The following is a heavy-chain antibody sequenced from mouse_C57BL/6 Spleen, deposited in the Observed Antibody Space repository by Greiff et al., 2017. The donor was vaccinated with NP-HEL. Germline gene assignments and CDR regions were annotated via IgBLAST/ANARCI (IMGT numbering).Heavy chain of an antibody. D-gene: IGHD2-10*02. CDR2: IDPSSGGT. V-gene: IGHV1-72*01. CDR3: GREYGNFAWFAY. Sequence: QVQLQQSGAELVKPGASVKLSCKASGYTFTSYWMHWVKQRPGRGLEWIGRIDPSSGGTKYTEKFKSKATLTVDKPASTAYMQLSSLTSEDSAVYYCGREYGNFAWFAYWGQGTLVTVSA. J-gene: IGHJ3*01. CDR1: GYTFTSYW.